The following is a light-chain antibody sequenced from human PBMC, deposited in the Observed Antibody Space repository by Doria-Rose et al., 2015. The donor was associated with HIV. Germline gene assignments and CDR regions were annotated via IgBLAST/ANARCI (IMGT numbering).Light chain of an antibody. CDR2: DVS. J-gene: IGLJ1*01. Sequence: LMVYDVSDRSSGVSHRFSGSKSGNAASLTISGLQAEDEADYYCTSYTYIDTYVFGTGTTVTVL. V-gene: IGLV2-14*01. CDR3: TSYTYIDTYV.